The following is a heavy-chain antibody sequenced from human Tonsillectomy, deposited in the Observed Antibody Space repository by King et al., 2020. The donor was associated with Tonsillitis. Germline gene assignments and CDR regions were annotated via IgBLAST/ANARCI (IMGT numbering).Heavy chain of an antibody. CDR3: AKGGVVVVAASLDY. J-gene: IGHJ4*02. CDR1: GFTFDDYA. D-gene: IGHD2-15*01. V-gene: IGHV3-9*01. CDR2: IRLNSVSI. Sequence: VQLVESGGGLVQPGRSLRLSCAASGFTFDDYAMHWVRQAPGKGLEWVSGIRLNSVSIGYADSVKGRFTISRDNAKNSLYLQMNSLRAEDTALYYCAKGGVVVVAASLDYWGQGTLVTVSS.